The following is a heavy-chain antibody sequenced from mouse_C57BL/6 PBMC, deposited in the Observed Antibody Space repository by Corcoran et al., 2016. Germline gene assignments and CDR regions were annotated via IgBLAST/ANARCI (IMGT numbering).Heavy chain of an antibody. CDR2: ISYDGSN. V-gene: IGHV3-6*01. J-gene: IGHJ3*01. CDR3: APEGYAY. Sequence: DVQLQASGPGLVKPSQPLSLTCPVTGYSIPSGYYWNWIRQFPGNQLEWMGYISYDGSNNYNPSLKNRISITRDTSKNQFFLKFNSVTTEDTAKYYCAPEGYAYWGQGTLVTVSA. CDR1: GYSIPSGYY.